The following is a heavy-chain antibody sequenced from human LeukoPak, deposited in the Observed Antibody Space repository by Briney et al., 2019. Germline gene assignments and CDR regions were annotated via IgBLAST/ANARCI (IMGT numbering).Heavy chain of an antibody. CDR2: ISGSGRT. CDR1: GFTFINYA. Sequence: GGSLRLSCAASGFTFINYAMSWVRQAPGKGLEWVSLISGSGRTYYADSVKGWFTISRDNSKNTLYLQMNSLRAEDTAVYYCAKGAYYDILTGYYKRNYFDYWGQGALVTVSS. V-gene: IGHV3-23*01. CDR3: AKGAYYDILTGYYKRNYFDY. D-gene: IGHD3-9*01. J-gene: IGHJ4*02.